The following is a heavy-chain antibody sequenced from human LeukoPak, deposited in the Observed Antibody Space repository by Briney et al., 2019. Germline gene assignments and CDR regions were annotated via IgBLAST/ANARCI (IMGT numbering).Heavy chain of an antibody. V-gene: IGHV4-59*01. CDR3: ARGYYYDSSGSYYFDY. CDR2: IYYSGSP. D-gene: IGHD3-22*01. Sequence: PSETLSLTCTVSGGSISSYYWSWIRQPPGKGLEWIGYIYYSGSPNYNPSLKSRVTISVDTSKNQFSLKLSSVTAADTAVYYCARGYYYDSSGSYYFDYWGQGTLVTVSS. CDR1: GGSISSYY. J-gene: IGHJ4*02.